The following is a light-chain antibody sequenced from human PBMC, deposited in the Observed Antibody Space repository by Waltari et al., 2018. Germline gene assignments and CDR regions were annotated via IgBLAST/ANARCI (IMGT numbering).Light chain of an antibody. Sequence: DIQMTQSPSTLSASVGDRVTITCRASQSIGSWLAWYQKKPGKAPKPLIYEATSLESGVPSRFSASGSGTEFTLTISSLQPDDFATYYCQRYNSYPITFGPGTKVDI. J-gene: IGKJ3*01. CDR2: EAT. CDR1: QSIGSW. CDR3: QRYNSYPIT. V-gene: IGKV1-5*03.